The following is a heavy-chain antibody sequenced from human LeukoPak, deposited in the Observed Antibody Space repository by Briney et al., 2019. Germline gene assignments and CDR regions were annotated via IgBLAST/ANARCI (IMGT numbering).Heavy chain of an antibody. V-gene: IGHV3-66*02. J-gene: IGHJ3*02. CDR1: GFTVSRNF. CDR2: IYTGGNT. Sequence: PGGSLGLSCAASGFTVSRNFMNWVRQAPGKGLEWVSVIYTGGNTYYADSVKGRFTIYRDNSKNTLYLQMNSLRVEDTAVYYCARQDTFDIWGQGTMVTVSS. CDR3: ARQDTFDI.